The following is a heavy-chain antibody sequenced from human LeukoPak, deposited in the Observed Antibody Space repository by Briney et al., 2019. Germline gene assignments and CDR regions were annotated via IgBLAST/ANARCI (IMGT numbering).Heavy chain of an antibody. CDR2: IKQDGSGK. D-gene: IGHD3-16*01. Sequence: GGSLRLSCAVFGFTFRNDWMSWVRQTPGKGLEWVAMIKQDGSGKNYVDSVRGRFTISRDNAKNSLYLQMSNLRAEDTAVYFCARGGGLDVWGQGATVTVSS. CDR3: ARGGGLDV. CDR1: GFTFRNDW. V-gene: IGHV3-7*03. J-gene: IGHJ6*02.